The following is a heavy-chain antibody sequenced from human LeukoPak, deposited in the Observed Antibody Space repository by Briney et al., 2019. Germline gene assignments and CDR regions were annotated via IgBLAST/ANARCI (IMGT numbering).Heavy chain of an antibody. CDR3: ARDRAHYDTSGYYSYYFDY. D-gene: IGHD3-22*01. Sequence: PGGSLRLSCAASGFTFTSYSMNWVRQAPGKGLEWVSSIRSSSSYIYYADSVKGRFTISRDNAKNSLYLQMDSLRADDTAVYYCARDRAHYDTSGYYSYYFDYWGQGTLVIVSS. CDR2: IRSSSSYI. J-gene: IGHJ4*02. V-gene: IGHV3-21*01. CDR1: GFTFTSYS.